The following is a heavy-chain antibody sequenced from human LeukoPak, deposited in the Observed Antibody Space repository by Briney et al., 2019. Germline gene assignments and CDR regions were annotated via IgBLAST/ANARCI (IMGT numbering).Heavy chain of an antibody. J-gene: IGHJ4*02. V-gene: IGHV4-59*01. Sequence: SETLSLTCSVSGGSISSYYWGWIRQPPGMALEWIGCFYNSGSTNYNPSLKSRATTSVDTSKNQLTLRLSSVTAADTAVCYCASTQQWLAFDYWGQGILVTVSS. CDR1: GGSISSYY. CDR2: FYNSGST. CDR3: ASTQQWLAFDY. D-gene: IGHD6-19*01.